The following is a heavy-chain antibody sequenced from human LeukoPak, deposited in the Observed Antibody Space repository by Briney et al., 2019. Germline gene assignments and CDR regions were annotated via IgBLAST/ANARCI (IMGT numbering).Heavy chain of an antibody. J-gene: IGHJ5*02. CDR1: GFTFSSYG. V-gene: IGHV3-30*02. D-gene: IGHD2-2*01. CDR3: AKEVLRYCSSTSCLNWFDP. CDR2: IRYDGSNK. Sequence: GGSLRLSCAASGFTFSSYGMHWVRQAPGKGLEWVAFIRYDGSNKYYADSVKGRFTISRDNSKNTLYLQMNSLRAEETAVYYCAKEVLRYCSSTSCLNWFDPWGQGTLVTVSS.